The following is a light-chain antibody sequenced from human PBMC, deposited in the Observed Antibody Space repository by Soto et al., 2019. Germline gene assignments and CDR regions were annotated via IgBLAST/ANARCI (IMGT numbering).Light chain of an antibody. CDR2: GAS. Sequence: EIVLTQSPGTLSLSPGERATLSCRASEPVSKSFLAWYQQKRGQAPRLLIYGASTRATGISARISGSGSGTAFTLTISSLGSEDFAVYYCQQNNKWPLTFGQGTKVVIK. V-gene: IGKV3-15*01. CDR1: EPVSKSF. J-gene: IGKJ1*01. CDR3: QQNNKWPLT.